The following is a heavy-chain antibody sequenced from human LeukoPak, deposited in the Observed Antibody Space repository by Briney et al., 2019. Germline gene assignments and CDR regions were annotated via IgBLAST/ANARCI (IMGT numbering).Heavy chain of an antibody. D-gene: IGHD3-3*01. CDR2: MNPNSGNT. Sequence: ASVKVSCKASGYTFTSYDINWVRQATGQGLEWMGWMNPNSGNTGYAQKFQGRVTMTRDTSISTAYMELSRLRSDDTAVYYCARAETYYDFWSGYSSEIDAFDIWGQGTMVTVSS. CDR1: GYTFTSYD. V-gene: IGHV1-8*01. CDR3: ARAETYYDFWSGYSSEIDAFDI. J-gene: IGHJ3*02.